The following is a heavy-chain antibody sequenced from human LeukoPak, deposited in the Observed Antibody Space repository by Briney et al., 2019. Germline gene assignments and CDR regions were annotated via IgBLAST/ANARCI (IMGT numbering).Heavy chain of an antibody. CDR2: INKDGSEK. CDR1: GFSFSTYW. CDR3: ASQDSNNAFEI. J-gene: IGHJ3*02. V-gene: IGHV3-7*01. D-gene: IGHD3-22*01. Sequence: PGGSLRLSCAASGFSFSTYWMAWVRQAPGKGLEWVANINKDGSEKIYGDSVKGRLTISRDNAKSSLFLQMNSLRPEDTAVYYCASQDSNNAFEIWGQGKKVTVSS.